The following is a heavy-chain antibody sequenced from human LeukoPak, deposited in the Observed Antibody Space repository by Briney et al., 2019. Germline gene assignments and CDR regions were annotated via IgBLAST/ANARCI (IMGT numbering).Heavy chain of an antibody. Sequence: PGGALLLSWASAGFTVSSNYMRWVRPAPGRGLEWVSVIYSGGSTYYADSVKGRFIISRDNSKNTLYLQMNSLRAEDTAVYYCARDRGYCSSTSCYRWFDPWGQGTLVTVSS. D-gene: IGHD2-2*02. CDR1: GFTVSSNY. CDR2: IYSGGST. J-gene: IGHJ5*02. V-gene: IGHV3-53*01. CDR3: ARDRGYCSSTSCYRWFDP.